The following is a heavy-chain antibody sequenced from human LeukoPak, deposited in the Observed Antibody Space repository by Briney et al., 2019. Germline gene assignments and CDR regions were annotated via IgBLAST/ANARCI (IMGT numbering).Heavy chain of an antibody. J-gene: IGHJ4*02. CDR3: ARDRAYQLDY. CDR1: GFTFSSDI. V-gene: IGHV3-21*01. CDR2: ISGSIFI. Sequence: PRGCLRLSSAPPGFTFSSDIMYWVCEAPGRGVWWVSSISGSIFIHYTESVKGRFTFSRDNAKNTLYLQMNSVRIEDTAVYYCARDRAYQLDYWGQGTLVAVSS. D-gene: IGHD2-2*01.